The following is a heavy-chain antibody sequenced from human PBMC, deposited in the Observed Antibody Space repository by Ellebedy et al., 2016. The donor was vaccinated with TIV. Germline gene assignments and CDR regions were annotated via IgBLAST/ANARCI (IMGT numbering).Heavy chain of an antibody. CDR3: ASGFSYGLLDY. V-gene: IGHV4-4*02. D-gene: IGHD5-18*01. Sequence: SETLSLTCAVSGGSISSTNWWSWVRQPPGKGLEWIGESYLSGSTNYNPSLKSRVTISVDKSKNQFSLKLSSVTAADTAVFYCASGFSYGLLDYWGQGTLVAVSS. J-gene: IGHJ4*02. CDR1: GGSISSTNW. CDR2: SYLSGST.